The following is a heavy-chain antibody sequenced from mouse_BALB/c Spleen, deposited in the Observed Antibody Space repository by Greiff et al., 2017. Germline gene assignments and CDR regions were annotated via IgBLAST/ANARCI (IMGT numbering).Heavy chain of an antibody. CDR1: GDSITSCY. CDR3: ARSRGSRAMDY. CDR2: ISYSGST. Sequence: VQLKQSGPSLVKPSQTLSLTCSVTGDSITSCYWNWIRKFPGNKLEYMGYISYSGSTYYNPSLKSRISITRDTSKSQYYLQLNSVTTEDTATYYCARSRGSRAMDYWGQGTSVTVSS. D-gene: IGHD1-1*01. J-gene: IGHJ4*01. V-gene: IGHV3-8*02.